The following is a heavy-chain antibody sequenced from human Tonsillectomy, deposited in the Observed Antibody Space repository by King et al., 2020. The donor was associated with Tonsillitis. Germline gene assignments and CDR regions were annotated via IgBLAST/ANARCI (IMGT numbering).Heavy chain of an antibody. V-gene: IGHV1-2*02. Sequence: VQLVESGAEVKKPGASVKVSCKAFGYTFTGYYMVLVRQAPGQGLEWMGWINPYSGGTNYAQQFQGRVTMTRDTSISTAYMELSRLTSDDTAVYYCAREGGYKDVWGKGTTVTVSS. CDR2: INPYSGGT. CDR3: AREGGYKDV. D-gene: IGHD1-14*01. CDR1: GYTFTGYY. J-gene: IGHJ6*04.